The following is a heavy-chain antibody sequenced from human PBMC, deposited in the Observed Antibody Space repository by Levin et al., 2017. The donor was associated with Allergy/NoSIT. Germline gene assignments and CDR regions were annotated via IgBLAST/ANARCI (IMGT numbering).Heavy chain of an antibody. D-gene: IGHD3-10*01. CDR2: TRNKANSYTT. CDR1: GFTFSDHY. Sequence: GESLKISCAASGFTFSDHYMDWVRQAPGKGLEWVGRTRNKANSYTTEYAASVKGRFTISRDDSKNSLYLQMNSLKTEDTAVYYCARSMVRGVITNYYYYGMDVWGQGTTVTVSS. V-gene: IGHV3-72*01. CDR3: ARSMVRGVITNYYYYGMDV. J-gene: IGHJ6*02.